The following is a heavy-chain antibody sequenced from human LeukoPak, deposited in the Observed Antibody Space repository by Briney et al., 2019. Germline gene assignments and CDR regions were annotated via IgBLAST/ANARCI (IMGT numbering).Heavy chain of an antibody. CDR1: GGSISSSSYY. Sequence: SETLSLTCTVSGGSISSSSYYWGCIRQPPGKGLEWIGSIYYSGSTYYNPSLKSRVTISVDMSKNQFSLKLSSVTAADTAVYYCARGIRKDYGGNVCYFDYWGQGTLVTVSS. J-gene: IGHJ4*02. V-gene: IGHV4-39*07. D-gene: IGHD4-23*01. CDR2: IYYSGST. CDR3: ARGIRKDYGGNVCYFDY.